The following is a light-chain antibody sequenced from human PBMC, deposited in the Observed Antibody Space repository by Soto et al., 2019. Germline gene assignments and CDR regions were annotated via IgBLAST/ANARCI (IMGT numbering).Light chain of an antibody. CDR1: QSISSW. CDR2: DAS. V-gene: IGKV1-5*01. CDR3: QQSRT. Sequence: DIQMTQSPSTLSASVGDRVTITCRASQSISSWLAWYQQKPGKAPKLLIYDASSLESGVPPRFSGSGSGTEFTLTISSLQPDDFATYYCQQSRTFGQGTKV. J-gene: IGKJ1*01.